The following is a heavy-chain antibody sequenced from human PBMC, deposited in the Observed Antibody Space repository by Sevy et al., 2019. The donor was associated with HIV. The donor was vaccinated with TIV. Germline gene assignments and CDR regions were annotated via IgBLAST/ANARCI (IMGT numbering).Heavy chain of an antibody. CDR1: GFTFSKYS. Sequence: GGSLRLSCAASGFTFSKYSMSWVRQPPGKGLEWVSTFSFGGGEIYYADSVKGRFTISRDNSKSSVYLQMNNLRPEDTAVYYCAREGCTKPHDYWGQGTLVTVSS. CDR3: AREGCTKPHDY. D-gene: IGHD2-8*01. J-gene: IGHJ4*02. CDR2: FSFGGGEI. V-gene: IGHV3-23*01.